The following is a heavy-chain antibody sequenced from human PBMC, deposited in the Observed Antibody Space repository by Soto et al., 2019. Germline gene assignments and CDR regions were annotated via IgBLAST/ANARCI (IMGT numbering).Heavy chain of an antibody. J-gene: IGHJ6*02. V-gene: IGHV3-21*01. CDR2: ISSSSSYI. D-gene: IGHD6-13*01. Sequence: EVQLVESRGGLVKPGGSLRLSCAASGFTFSSYSMNWVRQAPGKGLEWVSSISSSSSYIYYADSVKGRFTISRDNAKNSLYLQMNSLRAEDTAVYYCARDRTPQQLVRHAYYGMDVWGQGTTVTVSS. CDR3: ARDRTPQQLVRHAYYGMDV. CDR1: GFTFSSYS.